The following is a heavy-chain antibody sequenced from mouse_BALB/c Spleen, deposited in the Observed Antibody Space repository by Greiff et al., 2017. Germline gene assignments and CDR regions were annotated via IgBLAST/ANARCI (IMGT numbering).Heavy chain of an antibody. J-gene: IGHJ2*01. CDR3: TRGEGYYFDY. V-gene: IGHV1-5*01. CDR2: IYPGNSDT. Sequence: EVQLQQSGTVLARPGASVKMSCKASGYTFTSYWMHWVQQRPGQGLEWIGAIYPGNSDTSYNQKFKGKAKLTAVTSTSTAYMELSSLTNEDSAVYYCTRGEGYYFDYWGQGTTLTVSS. CDR1: GYTFTSYW.